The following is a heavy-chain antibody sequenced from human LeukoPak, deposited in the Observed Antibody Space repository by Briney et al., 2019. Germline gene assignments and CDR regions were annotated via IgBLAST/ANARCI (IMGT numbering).Heavy chain of an antibody. CDR3: ARTKLIGYCTNGVCYRSNWFDP. V-gene: IGHV4-39*07. Sequence: SETLSLTCTVSGGSISSSSYYWGWIRQPPGKGLEWIGSIYYSGSTYYNPSLKSRVTISVDTSKNQFSLKLSSVTAAGTAVYYCARTKLIGYCTNGVCYRSNWFDPWGQGTLVTVSS. CDR1: GGSISSSSYY. D-gene: IGHD2-8*01. J-gene: IGHJ5*02. CDR2: IYYSGST.